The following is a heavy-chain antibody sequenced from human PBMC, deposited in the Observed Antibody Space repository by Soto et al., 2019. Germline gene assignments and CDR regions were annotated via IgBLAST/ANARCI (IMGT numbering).Heavy chain of an antibody. CDR3: AREETGTLLSPPYTTTIVGMDV. V-gene: IGHV4-38-2*02. D-gene: IGHD1-1*01. J-gene: IGHJ6*02. CDR2: VYYTGST. CDR1: GYSISSAYY. Sequence: ETLSLTCAVSGYSISSAYYWGWIRQPPGKGLEWIGSVYYTGSTDYNPSLKSRVTISVDTSKNQFSLKLSSVTAADTAVYYCAREETGTLLSPPYTTTIVGMDVWGQGATVTVSS.